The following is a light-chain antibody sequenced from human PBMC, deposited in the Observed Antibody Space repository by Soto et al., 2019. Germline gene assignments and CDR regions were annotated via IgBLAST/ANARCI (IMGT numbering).Light chain of an antibody. CDR2: GAS. V-gene: IGKV3-20*01. CDR3: QQYRSSPQLT. J-gene: IGKJ4*01. Sequence: EIVLTQSPGTLSLSPGERATLSCRASQSVSSSYLAWYQQKPGQAPRLLIYGASSRATGIPDRFSGSGSGTDFTLTISRLEPEDFAVYYCQQYRSSPQLTLGGGTKVDIK. CDR1: QSVSSSY.